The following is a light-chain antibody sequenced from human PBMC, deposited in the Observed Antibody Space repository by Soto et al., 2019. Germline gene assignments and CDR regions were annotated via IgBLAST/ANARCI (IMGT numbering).Light chain of an antibody. V-gene: IGKV3-11*01. Sequence: EIVLTQSPATLSLSPGESATLSCRASQSVSSYLAWYQQKPGQAPRLLIYDASNRATAIPARFSGSGSGIDFTLTISSLEPEDFAVYYCQQRSNWPITFGPGTKVEIK. J-gene: IGKJ3*01. CDR3: QQRSNWPIT. CDR1: QSVSSY. CDR2: DAS.